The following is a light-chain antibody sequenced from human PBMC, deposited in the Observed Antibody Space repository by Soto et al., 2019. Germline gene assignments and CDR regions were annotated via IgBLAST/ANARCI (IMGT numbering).Light chain of an antibody. Sequence: QSALTQPASVSGSPGQSITISCTGTSSDVGSYDLVSWYQQPPGKAPKLMIYEDTKRPSGIYTRFSGSKSGNAASLTISGLQAEDEADDYCCSYAGSGTLVFGTGTKLTVL. V-gene: IGLV2-23*01. CDR3: CSYAGSGTLV. CDR1: SSDVGSYDL. CDR2: EDT. J-gene: IGLJ1*01.